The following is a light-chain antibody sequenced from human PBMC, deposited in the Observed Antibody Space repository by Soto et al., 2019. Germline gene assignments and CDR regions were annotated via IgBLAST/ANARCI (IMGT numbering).Light chain of an antibody. CDR3: QSYDSSLSGYV. CDR2: GNS. Sequence: QYVLTQPPSVSGAPGQRVTISCTGSSSNIGAGYDVHWYQRLPGTAPKLLIYGNSNRPSGVPDRFSGSKSGTSASLAITGLQAEDEADYYCQSYDSSLSGYVFGGGTKLTVL. CDR1: SSNIGAGYD. J-gene: IGLJ2*01. V-gene: IGLV1-40*01.